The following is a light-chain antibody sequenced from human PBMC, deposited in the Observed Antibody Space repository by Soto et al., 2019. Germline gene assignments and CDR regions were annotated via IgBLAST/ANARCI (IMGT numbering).Light chain of an antibody. J-gene: IGLJ1*01. CDR3: SSYTSSSTLV. V-gene: IGLV4-60*03. CDR1: SGHTNYI. CDR2: LEGSGSY. Sequence: QPVLTQSSSASASLGSSVKLTCTLSSGHTNYIIAWHQQQPGKAPRYLMKLEGSGSYNKGGGVPDRFSGSSSGADRYLTISNLQSEDEADYYCSSYTSSSTLVFGTGTKVTVL.